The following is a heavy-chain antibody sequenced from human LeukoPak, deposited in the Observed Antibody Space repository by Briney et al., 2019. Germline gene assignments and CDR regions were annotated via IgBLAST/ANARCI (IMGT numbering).Heavy chain of an antibody. CDR3: AASLPNIVVVPTTKGPFGY. CDR2: VSGSGGNI. D-gene: IGHD2-2*01. Sequence: GGSLRLSCAASGFTFSSYTMSWVRQAPGKGLEWVSGVSGSGGNIHYADSVKGRFTISRDNSKNTLYLQMNSLRAEDTAVYYCAASLPNIVVVPTTKGPFGYWGQGALVTVSS. V-gene: IGHV3-23*01. CDR1: GFTFSSYT. J-gene: IGHJ4*02.